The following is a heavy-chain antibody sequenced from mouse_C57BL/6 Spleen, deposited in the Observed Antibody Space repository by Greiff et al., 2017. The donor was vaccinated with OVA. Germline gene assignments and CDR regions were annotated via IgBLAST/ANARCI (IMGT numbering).Heavy chain of an antibody. Sequence: EVKVVESGGGLVQPGGSLKLSCAASGFTFSDYYMYWVRQTPEKRLEWVAYISNGGGSTYYPDTVKGRFTISRDNAKNTLYLQMSRLKSEDTAMYYCARGPGRGYAMDYWGQGTSVTVSS. CDR2: ISNGGGST. CDR1: GFTFSDYY. V-gene: IGHV5-12*01. J-gene: IGHJ4*01. D-gene: IGHD3-3*01. CDR3: ARGPGRGYAMDY.